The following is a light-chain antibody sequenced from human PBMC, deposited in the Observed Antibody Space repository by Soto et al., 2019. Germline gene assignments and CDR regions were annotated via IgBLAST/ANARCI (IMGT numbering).Light chain of an antibody. CDR3: SSYTSASTLLYL. CDR2: GVT. J-gene: IGLJ1*01. Sequence: QSALTQPASVSGSPGRSITISCTGTSSDVGGYNYVSWYQQHPGIAPKLLIYGVTNRPSGVSTRFSGSKSGNTASLTISGLQAEDEADYHCSSYTSASTLLYLFGTGTKVTV. V-gene: IGLV2-14*01. CDR1: SSDVGGYNY.